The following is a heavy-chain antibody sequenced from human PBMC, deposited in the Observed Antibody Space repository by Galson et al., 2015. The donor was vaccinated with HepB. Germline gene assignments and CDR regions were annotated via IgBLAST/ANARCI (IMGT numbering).Heavy chain of an antibody. CDR3: ARCYSSGGNYFDY. CDR1: GFIFSNYP. Sequence: SLRLSCAASGFIFSNYPMHWVRQTPDKGLEWVADISYDGLKTRYADSLKGRFTISRDNSKKMVFLQVTGLRPEDTAIYYCARCYSSGGNYFDYWGQGTLVTVSS. CDR2: ISYDGLKT. V-gene: IGHV3-30*03. D-gene: IGHD6-19*01. J-gene: IGHJ4*02.